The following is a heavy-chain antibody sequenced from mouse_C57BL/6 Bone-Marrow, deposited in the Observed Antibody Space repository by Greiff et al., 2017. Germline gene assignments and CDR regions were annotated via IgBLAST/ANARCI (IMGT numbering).Heavy chain of an antibody. CDR3: ARLLLRAMDY. V-gene: IGHV5-4*03. CDR1: GFTFSSYA. D-gene: IGHD1-1*01. CDR2: ISDGGSYT. J-gene: IGHJ4*01. Sequence: EVKLMESGGGLVKPGGSLKLSCAASGFTFSSYAMSWVRQTPEKRLEWVATISDGGSYTYYPDNVKGRFTISRDNAKNNLYLQMSQLKSEDTAMYYCARLLLRAMDYWGQGTSVTVSA.